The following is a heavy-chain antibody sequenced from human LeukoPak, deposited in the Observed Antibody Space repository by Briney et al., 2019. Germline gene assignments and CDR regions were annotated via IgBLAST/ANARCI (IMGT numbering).Heavy chain of an antibody. CDR3: ASLLVDSSGYYN. D-gene: IGHD3-22*01. J-gene: IGHJ4*02. CDR1: GYTFTSYD. CDR2: MNPNSGNT. V-gene: IGHV1-8*01. Sequence: ASVKVSCKASGYTFTSYDIDWVRQATGQGLEWMGWMNPNSGNTGYAQKFQGRVTMTRNTSISTAYMELSSLRSEDTAVYYCASLLVDSSGYYNWGQGTLVTVSS.